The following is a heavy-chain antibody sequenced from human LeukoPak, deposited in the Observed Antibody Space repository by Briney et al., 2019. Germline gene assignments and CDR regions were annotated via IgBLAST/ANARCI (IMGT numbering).Heavy chain of an antibody. D-gene: IGHD2-2*01. CDR1: GYTFTGYY. CDR3: ARDLFVVVPAATLIGPLAY. J-gene: IGHJ4*02. CDR2: INPNSGGT. V-gene: IGHV1-2*02. Sequence: ASVKVSCKASGYTFTGYYMHWVRQAPGQGLEWMGWINPNSGGTNYAQKVQGRVTMTRDTSISTAYMELSRLRSDDTAVYYCARDLFVVVPAATLIGPLAYWGQGTLVTVSS.